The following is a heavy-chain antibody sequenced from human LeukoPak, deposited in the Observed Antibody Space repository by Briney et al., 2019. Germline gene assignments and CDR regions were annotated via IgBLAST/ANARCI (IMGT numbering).Heavy chain of an antibody. CDR3: ARGLGYCTSTTCLLPFDY. Sequence: GGSLRLSCAASGFTVSTYYMTWVRQAPGKGLECVSVIYSGGSTYYADSVKGRFTVSRDNSKNTLYLQMNSLRAEDTAMHYCARGLGYCTSTTCLLPFDYWGQGTLVTVSS. J-gene: IGHJ4*02. D-gene: IGHD2-2*01. V-gene: IGHV3-53*01. CDR1: GFTVSTYY. CDR2: IYSGGST.